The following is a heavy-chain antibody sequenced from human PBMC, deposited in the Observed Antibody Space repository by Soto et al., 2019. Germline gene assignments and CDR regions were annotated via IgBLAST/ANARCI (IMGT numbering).Heavy chain of an antibody. Sequence: VESMRLSWAAPEFHRSSYGRSWVRPARGKGLEWVSAISGNGADTSYADSVRGRFTISRDNSKDTLFLQMNSLRADDTGVYYCGKERRGSGWFVSSEWGQGILVTFSS. V-gene: IGHV3-23*01. CDR2: ISGNGADT. J-gene: IGHJ1*01. CDR1: EFHRSSYG. CDR3: GKERRGSGWFVSSE. D-gene: IGHD6-19*01.